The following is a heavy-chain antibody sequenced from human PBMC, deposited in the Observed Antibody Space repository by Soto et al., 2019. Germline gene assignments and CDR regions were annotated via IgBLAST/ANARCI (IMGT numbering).Heavy chain of an antibody. D-gene: IGHD4-17*01. CDR2: ISGSGGST. CDR3: AKVRTVTDAGTDY. Sequence: EVQLLESGGGLVQPGGSLRLSCAASGFTFSSYAMSWVRQAPGKGLEWVSAISGSGGSTYYADSVKGRFTISSDNSKNTLYLQMNSLRAEDTAVYYCAKVRTVTDAGTDYWGQGTLVTVSS. V-gene: IGHV3-23*01. CDR1: GFTFSSYA. J-gene: IGHJ4*02.